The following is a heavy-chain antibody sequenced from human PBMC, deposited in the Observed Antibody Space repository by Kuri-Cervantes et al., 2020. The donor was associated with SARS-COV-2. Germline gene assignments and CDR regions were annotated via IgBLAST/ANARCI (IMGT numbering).Heavy chain of an antibody. J-gene: IGHJ6*02. CDR2: ISWNSGSI. CDR1: GFTFDDYA. Sequence: GRSLKISCAASGFTFDDYAMHWVRQAPGKGLEWVSGISWNSGSIGYADSVKGRFTISRDNAKNSLYLQMNSLRAEDTAVYYCARDSRGDLQYIYGMDVWGQGTTVTVSS. D-gene: IGHD3-10*01. CDR3: ARDSRGDLQYIYGMDV. V-gene: IGHV3-9*01.